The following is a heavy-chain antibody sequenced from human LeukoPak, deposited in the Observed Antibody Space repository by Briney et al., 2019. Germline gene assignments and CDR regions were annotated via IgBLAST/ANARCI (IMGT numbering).Heavy chain of an antibody. CDR2: IYPGDSDT. V-gene: IGHV5-51*01. D-gene: IGHD5-24*01. CDR1: GYSFTSYW. CDR3: ARRSSVDVYNFDY. J-gene: IGHJ4*02. Sequence: GESLKISCKGSGYSFTSYWIGWVRQMPGKGLERMGIIYPGDSDTRYSPSFQGQVTISADKSISTAYLQWSSLKASATAMYYCARRSSVDVYNFDYWGQGTLVTVSS.